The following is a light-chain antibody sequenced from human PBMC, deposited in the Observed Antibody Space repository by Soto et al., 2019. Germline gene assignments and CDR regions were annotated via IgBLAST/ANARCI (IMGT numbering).Light chain of an antibody. CDR3: QHRNDYRYT. Sequence: DIQLTQSPSFLSASVGDRVTITCRASQAISSSLAWYQHNPGKDPKLLIYAASTLQNGVPASFSGSGSGTEITLTVSSLQPEDFATYYCQHRNDYRYTFGQGTKVEIK. CDR1: QAISSS. J-gene: IGKJ2*01. V-gene: IGKV1-9*01. CDR2: AAS.